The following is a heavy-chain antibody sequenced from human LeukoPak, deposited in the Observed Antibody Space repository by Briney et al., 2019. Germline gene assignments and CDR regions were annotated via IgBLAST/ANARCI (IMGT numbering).Heavy chain of an antibody. CDR2: ISSSGSTI. D-gene: IGHD2-15*01. J-gene: IGHJ5*02. CDR3: ARVLGSYCSGGSCYGDWFDP. CDR1: GFTFSDYY. V-gene: IGHV3-11*01. Sequence: GGSLRLSCAASGFTFSDYYMSWIRQAPGKGLEWVSYISSSGSTIYYADSVKGRFTISRDNAKNSLYLQMSSLRAEDTAVYYCARVLGSYCSGGSCYGDWFDPWGQGTLVTVSS.